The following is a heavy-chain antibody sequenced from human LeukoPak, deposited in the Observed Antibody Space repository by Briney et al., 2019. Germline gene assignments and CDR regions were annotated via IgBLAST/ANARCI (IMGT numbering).Heavy chain of an antibody. J-gene: IGHJ4*02. V-gene: IGHV3-30-3*01. Sequence: GGSLRLSCAASGFTFSSYAMHWVRHTPGKGLEWVAVVSKDGSNKFYANSVKGRFTTSRDNSKNTLFLQMNSLRPEDTAMYYCARDGGIAVAGSIDYWGQETLVIVSS. CDR1: GFTFSSYA. CDR3: ARDGGIAVAGSIDY. CDR2: VSKDGSNK. D-gene: IGHD6-19*01.